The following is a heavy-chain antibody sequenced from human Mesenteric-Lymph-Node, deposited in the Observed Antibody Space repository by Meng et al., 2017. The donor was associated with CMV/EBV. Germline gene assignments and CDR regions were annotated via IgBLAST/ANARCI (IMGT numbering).Heavy chain of an antibody. D-gene: IGHD3-22*01. V-gene: IGHV4-34*01. CDR1: GSFSGYY. CDR2: INYSGST. J-gene: IGHJ4*02. Sequence: GSFSGYYWSWVRQPPGERLEWIGEINYSGSTSYNPSLKSRVTISLDTSKKQLSLKLSSVTAADTAVYYCARVSYYYGGNGYYYYFDYWGQGTLVTVSS. CDR3: ARVSYYYGGNGYYYYFDY.